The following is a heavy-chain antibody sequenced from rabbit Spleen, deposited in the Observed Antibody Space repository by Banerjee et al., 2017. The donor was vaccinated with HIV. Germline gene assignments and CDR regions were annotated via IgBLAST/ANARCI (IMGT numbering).Heavy chain of an antibody. CDR2: INAVTGKA. V-gene: IGHV1S45*01. CDR3: ARDLPGVIGWNFNL. CDR1: GFDFSGYYM. Sequence: QEQLKESGGGLVQPGGSLKLSCKVSGFDFSGYYMSWVRQAPGKGLEWIACINAVTGKAVYASWAKGRYTFSKTSSTTVTLEMTSLTAADTATYFCARDLPGVIGWNFNLWGPGTLVTVS. D-gene: IGHD1-1*01. J-gene: IGHJ4*01.